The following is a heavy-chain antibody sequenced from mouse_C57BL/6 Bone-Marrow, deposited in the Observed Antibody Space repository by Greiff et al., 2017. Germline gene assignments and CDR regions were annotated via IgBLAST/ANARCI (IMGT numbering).Heavy chain of an antibody. CDR3: ARPYSNYAWFAY. CDR2: INPDSSTI. CDR1: GVDFSRYW. Sequence: AAEGVDFSRYWMSWVRRAPGKGLEWIGEINPDSSTINYAPSLKDKFIISRDNAKNTLYLQMSKVRSEDTALYYCARPYSNYAWFAYWGQGTLVTVSA. J-gene: IGHJ3*01. V-gene: IGHV4-1*01. D-gene: IGHD2-5*01.